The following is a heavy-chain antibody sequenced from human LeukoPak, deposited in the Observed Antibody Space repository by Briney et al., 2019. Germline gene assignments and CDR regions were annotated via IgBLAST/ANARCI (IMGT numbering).Heavy chain of an antibody. D-gene: IGHD2-15*01. Sequence: SETLSLTCAVYGGSFSGYYWSWIRQPPGKGLEWIGEINHSGSTNYNPSLKSRVTISVDTSKNQFSLKLSSVTAADTAVYYCARHSYCSGGSCSYAYWGKGTLVTVSS. V-gene: IGHV4-34*01. CDR1: GGSFSGYY. CDR3: ARHSYCSGGSCSYAY. CDR2: INHSGST. J-gene: IGHJ4*02.